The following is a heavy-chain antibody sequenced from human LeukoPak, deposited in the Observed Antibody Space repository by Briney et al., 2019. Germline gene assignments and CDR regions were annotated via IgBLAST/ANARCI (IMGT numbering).Heavy chain of an antibody. D-gene: IGHD6-6*01. CDR2: ISSSSSYI. CDR1: GFTFSSYS. J-gene: IGHJ6*04. CDR3: ARESGGKYSSSSTDY. Sequence: GGSLRLSCAASGFTFSSYSMNWVRQAPGKGLEWVSSISSSSSYIYYADSVKGRFTISRDNAKNSLYLQMNSLRAEDTAVYYCARESGGKYSSSSTDYWGKGTTVTVSS. V-gene: IGHV3-21*01.